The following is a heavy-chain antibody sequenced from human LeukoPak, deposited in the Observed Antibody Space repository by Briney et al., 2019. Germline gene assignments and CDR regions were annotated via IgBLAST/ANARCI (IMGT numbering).Heavy chain of an antibody. V-gene: IGHV5-51*01. Sequence: LGESLKISCKGSGYSFTSYWIGWVRQMPGKGLEWMGIIYPGDSDTRYSPSFQGQATISADKYITTASLQWSSLRASDTDMYYCATSGSYTTAFDIWGQGTMVTVFS. D-gene: IGHD1-26*01. J-gene: IGHJ3*02. CDR3: ATSGSYTTAFDI. CDR1: GYSFTSYW. CDR2: IYPGDSDT.